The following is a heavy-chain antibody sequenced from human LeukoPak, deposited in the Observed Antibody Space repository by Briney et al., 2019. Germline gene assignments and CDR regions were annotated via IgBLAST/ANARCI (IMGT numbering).Heavy chain of an antibody. D-gene: IGHD5-24*01. CDR1: GGTFSSYT. Sequence: GSSVKVFCKASGGTFSSYTISWVRQAPGQGLEWMGRIIPILGIANYAQKFQGRVTITADKSTSTAYMELSSLRSEDTAVYYCARASTLATIPTLDYWGQGTLVTISS. J-gene: IGHJ4*02. V-gene: IGHV1-69*02. CDR2: IIPILGIA. CDR3: ARASTLATIPTLDY.